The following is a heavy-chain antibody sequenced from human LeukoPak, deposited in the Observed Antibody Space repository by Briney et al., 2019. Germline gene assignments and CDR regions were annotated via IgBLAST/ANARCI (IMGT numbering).Heavy chain of an antibody. CDR1: GGTFSSYA. D-gene: IGHD3-16*02. CDR3: ARDRGGYDYVWGSYRYRWFDP. V-gene: IGHV1-69*05. CDR2: IIPIFGTA. J-gene: IGHJ5*02. Sequence: SVKVSCKASGGTFSSYAISWVRQAPGQGLEWMGGIIPIFGTANYAQKFQGRVTITTDESTSTAYMELSSLRSEDTAVYYCARDRGGYDYVWGSYRYRWFDPWGQGTLVTVSS.